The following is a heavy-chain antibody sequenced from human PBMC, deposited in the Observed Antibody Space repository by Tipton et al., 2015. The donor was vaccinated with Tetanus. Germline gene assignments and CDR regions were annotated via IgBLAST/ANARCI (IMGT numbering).Heavy chain of an antibody. CDR3: ARRHQLWARGDSYYGMDV. Sequence: TLSLTCTVSGGSISSSSYYWGWIRQPPGKGLEWIGSIYYSGSTYYNPSLKSRVTISVDTSKNQFSLKLSSVTAADTAVYYCARRHQLWARGDSYYGMDVWGQVTTVTVSS. CDR2: IYYSGST. D-gene: IGHD5-18*01. CDR1: GGSISSSSYY. V-gene: IGHV4-39*01. J-gene: IGHJ6*02.